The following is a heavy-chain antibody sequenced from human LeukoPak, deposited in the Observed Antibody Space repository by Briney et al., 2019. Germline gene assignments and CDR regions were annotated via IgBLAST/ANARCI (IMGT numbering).Heavy chain of an antibody. CDR3: ARHLNEYGDFFDGFDY. CDR2: TYPGDSDT. V-gene: IGHV5-51*01. J-gene: IGHJ4*02. D-gene: IGHD4-17*01. Sequence: GESLKISCKGSGYSFTSYWIGWVRQMPGKGLEWMGITYPGDSDTRYSPSFQGQVTISADKSISTAYLQWSSLKASDTAMYYCARHLNEYGDFFDGFDYWGQGTLVTVSS. CDR1: GYSFTSYW.